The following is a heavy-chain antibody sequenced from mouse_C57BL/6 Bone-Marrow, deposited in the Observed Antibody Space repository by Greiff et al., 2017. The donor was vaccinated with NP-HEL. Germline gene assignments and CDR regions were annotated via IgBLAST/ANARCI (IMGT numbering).Heavy chain of an antibody. Sequence: EVKLVESGPGLVKPSQSLSLTCSVTGYSITSGYYWNWIRQFPGNKLEWMGYISYDGSNNYNPSLKNRNSITRDTTKNQFCLKLNSVTTEDTATYYCARDHDPLYGSSYEDAMDYWGQGTSVTVSS. CDR3: ARDHDPLYGSSYEDAMDY. D-gene: IGHD1-1*01. V-gene: IGHV3-6*01. CDR1: GYSITSGYY. J-gene: IGHJ4*01. CDR2: ISYDGSN.